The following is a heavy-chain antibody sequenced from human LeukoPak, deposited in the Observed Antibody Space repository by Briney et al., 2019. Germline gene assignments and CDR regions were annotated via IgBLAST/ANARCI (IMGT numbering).Heavy chain of an antibody. J-gene: IGHJ4*02. D-gene: IGHD3-10*01. CDR1: GGSFSGYY. Sequence: KPSETLSLTCAVYGGSFSGYYWSWIRQPPGKGLEWIGEINHSGSTNYNPSLKSRVTISIDTSKNQFSLKLTSVTAADTAVYYCAREVVRGNSYRGQGTLVTVSS. V-gene: IGHV4-34*01. CDR3: AREVVRGNSY. CDR2: INHSGST.